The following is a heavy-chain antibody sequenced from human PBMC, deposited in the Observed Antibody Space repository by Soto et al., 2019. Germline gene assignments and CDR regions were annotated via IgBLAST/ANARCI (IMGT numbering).Heavy chain of an antibody. V-gene: IGHV1-69*13. J-gene: IGHJ6*02. CDR3: AIQYSSSFGQGYYYYGMDV. CDR1: GGTFSSYA. Sequence: ASVKVSCKASGGTFSSYAISWVRQAPGQGLEWMGGIIPIFGTANYAQKFQGRVTITADESTSTAYMELSSLRSEDTAVYYCAIQYSSSFGQGYYYYGMDVWGQGTTGTVSS. CDR2: IIPIFGTA. D-gene: IGHD6-6*01.